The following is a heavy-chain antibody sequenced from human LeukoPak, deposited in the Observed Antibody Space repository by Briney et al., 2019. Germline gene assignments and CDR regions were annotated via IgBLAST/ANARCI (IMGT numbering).Heavy chain of an antibody. D-gene: IGHD3-22*01. CDR3: AKEKGRPYESSFDY. CDR1: GFTFSSYG. Sequence: GGSLRLSCAASGFTFSSYGMNWVRQAPGEGLEWVSYITSSSNTIYYADSVEGRFTISRDNAKNSLYLQMNSLRAEDTAVYYCAKEKGRPYESSFDYWGQGTLVTVSS. J-gene: IGHJ4*02. V-gene: IGHV3-48*01. CDR2: ITSSSNTI.